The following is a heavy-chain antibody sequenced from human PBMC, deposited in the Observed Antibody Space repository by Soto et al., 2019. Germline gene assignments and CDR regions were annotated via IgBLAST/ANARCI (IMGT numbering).Heavy chain of an antibody. J-gene: IGHJ4*02. Sequence: SETLSLTCAVYGGSFSGYYWSWIRQPPGKGLEWIGEINHSGSTNYNPSLKSRVTISVDTSKNQFSLKLSSVTAADTAVYYCARGTRVVVTAINFDYWGQGTLVTVSS. D-gene: IGHD2-21*02. CDR3: ARGTRVVVTAINFDY. CDR2: INHSGST. CDR1: GGSFSGYY. V-gene: IGHV4-34*01.